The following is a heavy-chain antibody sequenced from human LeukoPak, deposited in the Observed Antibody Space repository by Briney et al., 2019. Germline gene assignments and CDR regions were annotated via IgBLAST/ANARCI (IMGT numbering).Heavy chain of an antibody. D-gene: IGHD6-19*01. CDR3: ARSLRDSSGWYHAFDI. CDR1: GYTFTGYY. Sequence: ASVKVSCNASGYTFTGYYMHWVRQAPGQGLEWMGWINPNSGGTNYAQKFQGRVTMTRDTSISTAYMELSRLRSDDTAVYYCARSLRDSSGWYHAFDIWGQGTMVTVSS. J-gene: IGHJ3*02. CDR2: INPNSGGT. V-gene: IGHV1-2*02.